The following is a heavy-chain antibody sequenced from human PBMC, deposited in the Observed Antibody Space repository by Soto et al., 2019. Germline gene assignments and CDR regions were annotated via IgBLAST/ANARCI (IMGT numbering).Heavy chain of an antibody. J-gene: IGHJ4*02. V-gene: IGHV3-30-3*01. CDR1: GFTFSSYA. Sequence: QVQLVESGGGVVQPGRSLRLSCAASGFTFSSYAMHWVRQAPGKGLEWVAVISYDGSNKYYADSVKGRFTIARDNSKNTLYLQMNSLRAEDTAVYYCARDWPAGEQQLILDYWGQGTLVTVSS. CDR2: ISYDGSNK. CDR3: ARDWPAGEQQLILDY. D-gene: IGHD6-13*01.